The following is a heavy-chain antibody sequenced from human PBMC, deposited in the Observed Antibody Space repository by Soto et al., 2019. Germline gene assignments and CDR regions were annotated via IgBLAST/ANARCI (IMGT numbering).Heavy chain of an antibody. CDR3: AKDSLRGEVPAALNFDN. CDR2: VSYNGRKE. V-gene: IGHV3-30*18. CDR1: GFTFSSYG. J-gene: IGHJ4*02. Sequence: QVQLVESGGGVVQPGRSLRLSCVGSGFTFSSYGMHWVRRAPGKGLEWVAVVSYNGRKEYYADSVKGRFSISRDNSKNTLYVQMNTLRDEDTAVYYCAKDSLRGEVPAALNFDNWGRGTLVIVSS. D-gene: IGHD2-2*01.